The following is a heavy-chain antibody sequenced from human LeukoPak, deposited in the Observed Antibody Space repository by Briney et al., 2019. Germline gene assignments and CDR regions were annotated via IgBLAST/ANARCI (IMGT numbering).Heavy chain of an antibody. CDR3: ARAREYCAGNECYEYFQD. Sequence: GGSLRLSCAASGFTVRSNSMTWVRQAPGRGLDLVSVIYSGGSTYYADSVSGRFTISRDESENTLFLQVTSLRVEHTALYYCARAREYCAGNECYEYFQDWGQGTLVIVSS. CDR2: IYSGGST. J-gene: IGHJ1*01. D-gene: IGHD2-21*01. CDR1: GFTVRSNS. V-gene: IGHV3-53*01.